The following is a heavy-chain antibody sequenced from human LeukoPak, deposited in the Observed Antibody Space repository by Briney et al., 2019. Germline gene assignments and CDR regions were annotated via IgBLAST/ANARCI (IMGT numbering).Heavy chain of an antibody. CDR3: ARRTSWWELLHWYFDL. J-gene: IGHJ2*01. CDR2: ISGSGGST. CDR1: GFTFSSYA. D-gene: IGHD1-26*01. V-gene: IGHV3-23*01. Sequence: GGSLRLSCAASGFTFSSYAMSWVRQAPGKGLEWVSAISGSGGSTYYADSVKGRFTISRDNSKNTLYLQMNSLRAEDTAVYYCARRTSWWELLHWYFDLWGRGTLVTVSS.